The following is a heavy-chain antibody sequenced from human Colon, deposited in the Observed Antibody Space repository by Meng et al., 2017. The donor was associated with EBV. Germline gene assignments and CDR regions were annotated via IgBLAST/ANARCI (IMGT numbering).Heavy chain of an antibody. J-gene: IGHJ4*02. D-gene: IGHD6-19*01. CDR3: ARRLAALDY. CDR1: VGSFRGYY. CDR2: INYSGNT. Sequence: QVQLQQWGAGLLKPSETLSLSCAVYVGSFRGYYWTWIRQPPGKGLEWVAEINYSGNTNYSPSLKSRVTISIDTSKNQFSLKLSSVTAADTAIYYCARRLAALDYWGQGTLVTVSS. V-gene: IGHV4-34*01.